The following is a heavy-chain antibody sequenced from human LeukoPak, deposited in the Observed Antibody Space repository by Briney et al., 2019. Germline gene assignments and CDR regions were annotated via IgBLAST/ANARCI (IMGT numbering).Heavy chain of an antibody. J-gene: IGHJ6*03. CDR3: AKDTPLAAAGHYDYYMDV. CDR2: ISGDGGST. V-gene: IGHV3-43*02. Sequence: AGSLRLSCAASGFTFDDYAMHWVRQAPGKGLEWVSLISGDGGSTYYADSVKGRFTISRDNSKNSLYLQMNSLRTEDTALYYCAKDTPLAAAGHYDYYMDVWGKGTTVSVSS. D-gene: IGHD6-13*01. CDR1: GFTFDDYA.